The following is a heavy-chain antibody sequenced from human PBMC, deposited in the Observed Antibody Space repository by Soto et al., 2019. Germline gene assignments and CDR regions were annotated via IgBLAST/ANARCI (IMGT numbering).Heavy chain of an antibody. Sequence: QVQLVQSGAEEKKPGASLKVSCKASGYTITDYLMHWVRQAPGQRLEWMGWINAGNSNTKYSRNFQGRVTIITDTSANTAYMDLSSLTSEDTAVYYCARGVYGDPLDYWGQGTLVTVSS. CDR1: GYTITDYL. D-gene: IGHD4-17*01. J-gene: IGHJ4*02. CDR3: ARGVYGDPLDY. CDR2: INAGNSNT. V-gene: IGHV1-3*05.